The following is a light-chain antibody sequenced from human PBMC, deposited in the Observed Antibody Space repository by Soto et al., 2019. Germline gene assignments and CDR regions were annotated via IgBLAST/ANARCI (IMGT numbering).Light chain of an antibody. CDR2: EVT. CDR1: SSDVGGHNF. J-gene: IGLJ3*02. Sequence: QSALTQPASVSGSPGQSITISCTGTSSDVGGHNFDSWYQQHPGKAPKLMIYEVTKRPSGVSDRFSGSKSGNTASLTISGLQAEDEADFYCNPYTSLFPWVFGGGTKLTVL. V-gene: IGLV2-14*01. CDR3: NPYTSLFPWV.